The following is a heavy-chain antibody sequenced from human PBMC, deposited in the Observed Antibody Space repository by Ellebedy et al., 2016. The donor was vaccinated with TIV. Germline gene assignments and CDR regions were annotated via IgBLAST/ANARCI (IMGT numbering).Heavy chain of an antibody. Sequence: GESLKISCAPSGFTFSSHWMSWVRQAPGKGLEWVANIKQDGSEIYYVDSVKGRFTISRDNARNSLYLQMNSQRAEDTAVYYWAREVASNSWYPLDYWGQGTLVTVSS. V-gene: IGHV3-7*03. D-gene: IGHD6-13*01. CDR1: GFTFSSHW. J-gene: IGHJ4*02. CDR3: AREVASNSWYPLDY. CDR2: IKQDGSEI.